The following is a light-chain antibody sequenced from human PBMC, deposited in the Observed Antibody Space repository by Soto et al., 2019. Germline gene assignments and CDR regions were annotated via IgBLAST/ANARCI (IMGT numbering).Light chain of an antibody. CDR1: HSVSSSY. CDR2: STS. Sequence: QSPGTLSLFPGERATLSCRASHSVSSSYLAWYQQKPGQPPRLVIYSTSNRATGIPDRFSGSGSGTDFILTISSLEPEDFAVYYCQQHSNWPLTFGGGTKVDI. CDR3: QQHSNWPLT. J-gene: IGKJ4*01. V-gene: IGKV3-11*01.